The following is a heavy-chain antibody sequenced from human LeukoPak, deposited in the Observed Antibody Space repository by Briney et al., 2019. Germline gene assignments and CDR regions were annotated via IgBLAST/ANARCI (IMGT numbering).Heavy chain of an antibody. CDR1: GRSISSYY. D-gene: IGHD2-21*02. CDR3: ARGFGVVTAISNYYYMDV. CDR2: IYYSGST. V-gene: IGHV4-59*01. J-gene: IGHJ6*03. Sequence: SETLSLTCTLSGRSISSYYWSWIRQPPGKGLEWIGYIYYSGSTNYNPSLKSRVTISVDTSKNQFSLKLSSVTAADTAVYYCARGFGVVTAISNYYYMDVWGKGTTVTVSS.